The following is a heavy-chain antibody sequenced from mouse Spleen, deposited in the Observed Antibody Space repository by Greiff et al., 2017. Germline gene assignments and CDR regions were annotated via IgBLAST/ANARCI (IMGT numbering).Heavy chain of an antibody. CDR2: ISSGSSTI. CDR3: ARSDPVDYAMDY. V-gene: IGHV5-17*02. Sequence: DVKLVESGGGLVQPGGSRKLSCAASGFTFSSFGMHWVRQAPEKGLEWVAYISSGSSTIYYADTVKGRFTISRDNPKNTLFLQMTSLRSEDTAMYYCARSDPVDYAMDYWGQGTSVTVSS. J-gene: IGHJ4*01. CDR1: GFTFSSFG.